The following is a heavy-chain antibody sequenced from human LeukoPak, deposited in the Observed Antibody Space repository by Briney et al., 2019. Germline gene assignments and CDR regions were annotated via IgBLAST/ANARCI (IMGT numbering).Heavy chain of an antibody. CDR2: ISSSSSYI. D-gene: IGHD4-17*01. V-gene: IGHV3-21*04. CDR3: AKVRTTRSIDAFDI. Sequence: GGSLRLSCAASGFTFSSYSMNWVRQAPGKWLEWVSSISSSSSYIYYADSVKGRFTISRDNAKNSLYLQMNSLRAEDTALYYCAKVRTTRSIDAFDIWGQGTMVTVSS. J-gene: IGHJ3*02. CDR1: GFTFSSYS.